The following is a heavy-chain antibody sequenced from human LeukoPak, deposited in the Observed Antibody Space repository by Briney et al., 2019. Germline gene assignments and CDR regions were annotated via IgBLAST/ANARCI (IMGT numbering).Heavy chain of an antibody. Sequence: GGSLRLSCAASGFTFSSYGMHWVRQAPGKGLEWVAVISYDGSNKYYADSVKGRFTISRDNSKNTLYLQMDSLRAEDTAVYYCAKGQDIVVVPAAMDVWGQGTTVTVSS. D-gene: IGHD2-2*01. V-gene: IGHV3-30*18. CDR2: ISYDGSNK. CDR1: GFTFSSYG. CDR3: AKGQDIVVVPAAMDV. J-gene: IGHJ6*02.